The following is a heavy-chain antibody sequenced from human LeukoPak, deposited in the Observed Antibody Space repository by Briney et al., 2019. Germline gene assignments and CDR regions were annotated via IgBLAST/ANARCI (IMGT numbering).Heavy chain of an antibody. Sequence: SETLSLTCAVYGGYFSGDYWSWIRQPPGKGLEWIGEINHSGSTNYNPSLKSRVTISVDTSKNQFSLKLSSVTAADTAVYYCARARGRGYSYGRGDDYWGQGTLVTVSS. CDR1: GGYFSGDY. J-gene: IGHJ4*02. CDR2: INHSGST. CDR3: ARARGRGYSYGRGDDY. D-gene: IGHD5-18*01. V-gene: IGHV4-34*01.